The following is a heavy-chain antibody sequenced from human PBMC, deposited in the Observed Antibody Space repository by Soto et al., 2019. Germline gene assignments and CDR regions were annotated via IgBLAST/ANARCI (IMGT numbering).Heavy chain of an antibody. J-gene: IGHJ6*02. Sequence: GASVKVSCKASGYTFTGYYMHWVRRAPGQGLEWMGWINPNSGGTNYAQKFQGRVTMTRDTSISTAYMELSRLRSDDTAVYYCARDHLSVFGVVYTYYYYYGMDVWGQGTTVTVSS. D-gene: IGHD3-3*02. CDR3: ARDHLSVFGVVYTYYYYYGMDV. V-gene: IGHV1-2*02. CDR2: INPNSGGT. CDR1: GYTFTGYY.